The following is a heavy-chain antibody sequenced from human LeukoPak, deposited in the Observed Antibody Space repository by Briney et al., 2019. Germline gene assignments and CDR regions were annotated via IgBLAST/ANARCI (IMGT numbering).Heavy chain of an antibody. CDR3: ARGPTYDLWSGDSYSYYYMDV. J-gene: IGHJ6*03. CDR2: MNPNSGNT. D-gene: IGHD3-3*01. V-gene: IGHV1-8*01. Sequence: GASVNVSCKASGYTFTNYDINWVRQATGQGLEWMGWMNPNSGNTGSAQKFQGRVMMTRDISISTAYMELSSLRSEDTAVYYCARGPTYDLWSGDSYSYYYMDVWGKGTTVAVSS. CDR1: GYTFTNYD.